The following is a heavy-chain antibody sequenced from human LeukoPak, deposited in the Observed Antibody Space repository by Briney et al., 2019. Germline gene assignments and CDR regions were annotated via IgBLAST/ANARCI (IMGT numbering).Heavy chain of an antibody. V-gene: IGHV4-59*08. D-gene: IGHD3-22*01. CDR1: GGSISSYY. CDR3: AATYYYDSSGYVGDY. CDR2: IYYSGST. J-gene: IGHJ4*02. Sequence: SETLSLTCTVSGGSISSYYWSWIRQPPGTGLEWVGYIYYSGSTNYNPSLKSRVTISVDTSKNQFSLKLSSVTAADTAVYYCAATYYYDSSGYVGDYWGQGTLVTVSS.